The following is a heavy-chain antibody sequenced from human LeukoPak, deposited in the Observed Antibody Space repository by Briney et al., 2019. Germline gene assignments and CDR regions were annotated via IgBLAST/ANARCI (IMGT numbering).Heavy chain of an antibody. CDR1: GFTFSSYW. J-gene: IGHJ4*02. D-gene: IGHD3-22*01. CDR3: AKDMVEGSGYYYPTPFDY. Sequence: PGGSLRLSCAASGFTFSSYWMNWARQAPGKGLEWVASINHNGNVNYYVDSVKGRFTISRDNAKNTLYLQMNSLRAEDTAVYYCAKDMVEGSGYYYPTPFDYWGQGTLVTVSS. CDR2: INHNGNVN. V-gene: IGHV3-7*01.